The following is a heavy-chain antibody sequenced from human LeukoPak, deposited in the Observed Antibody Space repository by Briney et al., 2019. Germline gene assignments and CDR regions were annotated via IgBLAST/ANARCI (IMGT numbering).Heavy chain of an antibody. J-gene: IGHJ3*02. CDR3: ARDSGQWLLFFDI. CDR2: IYYSGST. D-gene: IGHD5-12*01. CDR1: GGSISSYY. V-gene: IGHV4-59*01. Sequence: SETLSLTCTVSGGSISSYYWSWIRQPPGKGLEWIGYIYYSGSTNYNPSLKSRVTISVDTSKNQFSLKLSSVTAADTAVYYCARDSGQWLLFFDIWGQGTMVTVSS.